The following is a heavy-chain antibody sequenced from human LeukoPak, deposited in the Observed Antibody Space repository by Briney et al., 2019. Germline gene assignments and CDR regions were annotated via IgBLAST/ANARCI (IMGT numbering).Heavy chain of an antibody. Sequence: PGGSLRLSCAASGFTLSNYSMNWVRQAPGKGLEWVAVISYDGSNKFYADSVKGRFTISRDNSKNTLYLQMNYLRVDDTAVFYCAKADSDTLYRNAFDIWGLGTMVTVSS. V-gene: IGHV3-30*18. CDR1: GFTLSNYS. CDR2: ISYDGSNK. CDR3: AKADSDTLYRNAFDI. D-gene: IGHD3-22*01. J-gene: IGHJ3*02.